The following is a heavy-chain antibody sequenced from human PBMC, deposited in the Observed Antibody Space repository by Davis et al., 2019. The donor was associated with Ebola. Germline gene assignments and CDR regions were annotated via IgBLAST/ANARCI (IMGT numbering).Heavy chain of an antibody. CDR2: INSDGSST. CDR3: ARGCRPYYYYGMDV. CDR1: GFTFSSYW. J-gene: IGHJ6*02. Sequence: GESLKISCAASGFTFSSYWMHWVRQAPGKGLVWVSRINSDGSSTSYADSVKGRFTISRDNAKNTLYLQMNSLRAEDTAVYYCARGCRPYYYYGMDVWGQGTTVTVSS. V-gene: IGHV3-74*01.